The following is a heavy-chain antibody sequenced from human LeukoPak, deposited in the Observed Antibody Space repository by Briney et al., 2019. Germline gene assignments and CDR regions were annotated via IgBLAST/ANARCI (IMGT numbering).Heavy chain of an antibody. CDR1: GGSISSSSYY. V-gene: IGHV4-39*02. CDR2: IYYSGST. Sequence: KPSETLSLTCTVSGGSISSSSYYWGWIRQPPGKGLEWIGIIYYSGSTYYNPSLKSRVTISVDTSKNQFSLKLSSVTAADTAVYYCAREIQEMATIGPDAFDIWGQGTMVTVSS. J-gene: IGHJ3*02. D-gene: IGHD5-24*01. CDR3: AREIQEMATIGPDAFDI.